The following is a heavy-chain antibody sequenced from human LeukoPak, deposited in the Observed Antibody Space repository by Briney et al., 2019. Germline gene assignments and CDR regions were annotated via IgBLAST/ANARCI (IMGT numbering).Heavy chain of an antibody. D-gene: IGHD3-9*01. V-gene: IGHV1-2*02. CDR2: VIPNSGGT. J-gene: IGHJ3*02. CDR1: GYAFTVYY. Sequence: GASVKVSCEASGYAFTVYYIHWVRQAPGQGPEWMGWVIPNSGGTKYAQKSQDRVTLTRDTSTNTAYMELSSLTHDDTAVYYCARGVLIQGRGAFDIWGQGSMVTVSS. CDR3: ARGVLIQGRGAFDI.